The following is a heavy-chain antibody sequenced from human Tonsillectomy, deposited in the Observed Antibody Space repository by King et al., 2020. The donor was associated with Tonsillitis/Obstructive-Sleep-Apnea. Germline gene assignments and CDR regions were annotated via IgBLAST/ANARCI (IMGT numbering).Heavy chain of an antibody. Sequence: VQLVESGGGLVKPGGSLRLSCAASGFTFSDYYMSWIRQAPGKGLEWVSYISSSGSTIYYADSVKGRFTISRDNAKNSLYLQMNSLRAEDTAVYYCARDQRGYRYGPPYYYYYYMDVWGKGTTVTVSS. CDR3: ARDQRGYRYGPPYYYYYYMDV. V-gene: IGHV3-11*01. CDR2: ISSSGSTI. J-gene: IGHJ6*03. D-gene: IGHD5-18*01. CDR1: GFTFSDYY.